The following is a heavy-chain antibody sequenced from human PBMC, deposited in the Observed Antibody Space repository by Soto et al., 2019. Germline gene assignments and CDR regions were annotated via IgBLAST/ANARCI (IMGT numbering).Heavy chain of an antibody. Sequence: GGSLRLSCAASGFTFSSYDMHWVRQATGKGLEWVSAIGTAGDTYYPGSVKGRFTISRENAKNSLYLQMNSLRAGDTAVYYCARARVVPAATTEGYYYYMDVWGKGTTVTVSS. D-gene: IGHD2-2*01. J-gene: IGHJ6*03. V-gene: IGHV3-13*01. CDR2: IGTAGDT. CDR1: GFTFSSYD. CDR3: ARARVVPAATTEGYYYYMDV.